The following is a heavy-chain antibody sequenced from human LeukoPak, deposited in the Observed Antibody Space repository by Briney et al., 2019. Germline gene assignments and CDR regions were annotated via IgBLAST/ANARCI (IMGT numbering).Heavy chain of an antibody. J-gene: IGHJ4*02. V-gene: IGHV3-64D*06. CDR2: ISSIGGST. CDR3: VRRGAYYYDSGGYPLY. Sequence: SGGSLRLSCSASGFTFSAYDFSWVRQAPGKGLEYVSSISSIGGSTNYADSVKGRLTISRDNSKSTLYLLMSSLRAEDSAVYYCVRRGAYYYDSGGYPLYWGQGTLVTVSS. CDR1: GFTFSAYD. D-gene: IGHD3-10*01.